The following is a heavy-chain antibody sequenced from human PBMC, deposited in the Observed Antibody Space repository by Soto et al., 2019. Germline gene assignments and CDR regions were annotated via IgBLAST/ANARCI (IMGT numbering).Heavy chain of an antibody. CDR2: LNAGNGNT. CDR3: ARTDYYYLDY. Sequence: QVQLVQSGAEVKKPGASVKVSCKASGYTFTSYAMHWVRQAPGQRLEWMGRLNAGNGNTKYSQKCQGRVTITRDTSASTAYMELSSLRSEDTAVYYCARTDYYYLDYWGQGTLVTVSS. V-gene: IGHV1-3*01. CDR1: GYTFTSYA. J-gene: IGHJ4*02. D-gene: IGHD3-10*01.